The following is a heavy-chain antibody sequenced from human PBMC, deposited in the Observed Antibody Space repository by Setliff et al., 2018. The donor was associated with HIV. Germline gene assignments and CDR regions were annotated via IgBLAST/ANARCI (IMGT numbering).Heavy chain of an antibody. CDR1: GDSISSYS. D-gene: IGHD2-2*01. CDR2: VYASGET. Sequence: LSLTCTVSGDSISSYSWNWIRQPPGRGLEWIGYVYASGETNYNPSLKSRVTMSTDTSRNQFFLNLNYATAADTAVYFCARRVLQDSTITSSNWFDSGGQGTLVTVSS. J-gene: IGHJ5*01. V-gene: IGHV4-4*09. CDR3: ARRVLQDSTITSSNWFDS.